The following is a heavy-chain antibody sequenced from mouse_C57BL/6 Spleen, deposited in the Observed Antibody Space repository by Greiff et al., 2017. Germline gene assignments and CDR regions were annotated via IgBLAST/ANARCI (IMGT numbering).Heavy chain of an antibody. CDR3: AMPPHYYGSSYGYFDV. Sequence: QVQLQQPGAELVKPGASVKVSCKASGYTFTSYWMHWVKQRPGQGLEWIGRIHPSDSDTNYNQKFKGKATLTVDKSSNTAYMQLSSLTSDDSAVYYCAMPPHYYGSSYGYFDVWGTGTTVTVSS. CDR1: GYTFTSYW. J-gene: IGHJ1*03. CDR2: IHPSDSDT. V-gene: IGHV1-74*01. D-gene: IGHD1-1*01.